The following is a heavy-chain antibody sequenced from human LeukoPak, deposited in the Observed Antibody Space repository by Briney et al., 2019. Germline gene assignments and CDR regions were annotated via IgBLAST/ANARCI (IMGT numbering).Heavy chain of an antibody. J-gene: IGHJ5*02. CDR1: GFTFSTYA. CDR3: ARGGHWFDP. V-gene: IGHV3-23*01. Sequence: GGSLRLSCAASGFTFSTYAMSWVRQAPGKGLEWVSAISGGGGTTYYADSVKGRFTISRDNAKNTLYLQMNTLRAEDTAVYYCARGGHWFDPWGQGTLVTVSS. CDR2: ISGGGGTT.